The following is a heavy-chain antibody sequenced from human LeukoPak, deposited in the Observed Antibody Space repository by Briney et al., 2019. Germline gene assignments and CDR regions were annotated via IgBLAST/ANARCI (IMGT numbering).Heavy chain of an antibody. Sequence: KPSETLSLTCAVSGYSISSGYYWGWIRQPPGKGLEWIGSIYHSGSTYYNPSLKSRVTISVDTSKNQFSLKLSSVTAADTAVYYCASLTTIYSWFDPWGQGILVTVSS. CDR2: IYHSGST. J-gene: IGHJ5*02. V-gene: IGHV4-38-2*01. D-gene: IGHD4-17*01. CDR3: ASLTTIYSWFDP. CDR1: GYSISSGYY.